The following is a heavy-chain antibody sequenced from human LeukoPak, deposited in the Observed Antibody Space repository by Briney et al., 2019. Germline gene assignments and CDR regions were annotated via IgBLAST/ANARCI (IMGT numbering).Heavy chain of an antibody. Sequence: GRSLRLSCAASGFTFSSYAMHWVRQAPGKGLEWVAVISYDGSNKYYADSVKGRFTISRDNSKNTLYLQMNSLRAEDTAVYYCARDYYGSGSYHDYWGQGTLVTVSS. CDR1: GFTFSSYA. J-gene: IGHJ4*02. V-gene: IGHV3-30*04. CDR3: ARDYYGSGSYHDY. CDR2: ISYDGSNK. D-gene: IGHD3-10*01.